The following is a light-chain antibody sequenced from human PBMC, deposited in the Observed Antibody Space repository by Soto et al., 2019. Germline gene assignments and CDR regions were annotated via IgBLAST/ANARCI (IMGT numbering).Light chain of an antibody. CDR1: QTITSTH. V-gene: IGKV3-20*01. Sequence: EIVLTQSPGTLSLFPGERATLSCRASQTITSTHLAWYQQKPGQAPRLLIYGVSNRASGFPDRFSGSGSGTDFTLTISGPEPDDVAVYYCQHYGASPRTFGQGTKVEI. CDR3: QHYGASPRT. CDR2: GVS. J-gene: IGKJ1*01.